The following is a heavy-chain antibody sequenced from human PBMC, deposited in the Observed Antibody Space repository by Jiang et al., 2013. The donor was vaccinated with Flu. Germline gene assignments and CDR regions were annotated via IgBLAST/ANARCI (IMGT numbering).Heavy chain of an antibody. CDR1: GGSISSYY. Sequence: LLKPSETLSLTCAVYGGSISSYYWSWIRQPPGKGLEWIGYIYYSGSTNYNPSLKSRVTISVDTSKNQFSLKLSSVTAADTAVYYCARSGNYDILTGYLYYFDYWGQGTLVTVSS. D-gene: IGHD3-9*01. CDR2: IYYSGST. J-gene: IGHJ4*02. CDR3: ARSGNYDILTGYLYYFDY. V-gene: IGHV4-59*01.